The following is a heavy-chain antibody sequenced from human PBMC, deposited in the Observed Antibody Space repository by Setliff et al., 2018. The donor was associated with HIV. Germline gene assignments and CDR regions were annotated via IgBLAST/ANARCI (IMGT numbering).Heavy chain of an antibody. V-gene: IGHV4-59*01. Sequence: SETLSLTCTISGGSISSYYWSWIRQPPGKGLEWIGYISYSGSTNYNPSLKSRVTISVDKSKNQFSPKLSSVTAADTAVYYCARGPYYFDSSNYFDLYHFDYWGQGTLVTVSS. CDR3: ARGPYYFDSSNYFDLYHFDY. CDR1: GGSISSYY. CDR2: ISYSGST. D-gene: IGHD3-22*01. J-gene: IGHJ4*02.